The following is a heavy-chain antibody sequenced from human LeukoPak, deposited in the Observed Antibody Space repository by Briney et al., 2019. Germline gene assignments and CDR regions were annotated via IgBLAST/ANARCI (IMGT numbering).Heavy chain of an antibody. V-gene: IGHV3-7*03. J-gene: IGHJ5*02. CDR3: ARDLLLWFGEFRFDP. CDR1: GFTFSSYG. Sequence: GRSLRLSCAASGFTFSSYGMHWVRQAPGKGLEWVANIKQDGSEKYYVDSVKGRFTISRDNTKNSLYLQMNSLRAEDTAVYYCARDLLLWFGEFRFDPWGQGTLVTVSS. CDR2: IKQDGSEK. D-gene: IGHD3-10*01.